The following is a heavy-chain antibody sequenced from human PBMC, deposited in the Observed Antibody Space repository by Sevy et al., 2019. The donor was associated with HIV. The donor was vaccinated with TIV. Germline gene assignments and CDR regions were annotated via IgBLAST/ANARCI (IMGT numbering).Heavy chain of an antibody. CDR2: ISSSSSTI. CDR3: ARRDIVVVPAAMTLERPYYYYYYMDV. V-gene: IGHV3-48*02. J-gene: IGHJ6*03. Sequence: GGYLRLSCAASGFTFSSYSMNWVRQAPGKGLEWVSYISSSSSTIYYADSVKGRFTISRDNAKNSLYLQMNSLRDEDTAVYYCARRDIVVVPAAMTLERPYYYYYYMDVWGKGTTVTVSS. D-gene: IGHD2-2*01. CDR1: GFTFSSYS.